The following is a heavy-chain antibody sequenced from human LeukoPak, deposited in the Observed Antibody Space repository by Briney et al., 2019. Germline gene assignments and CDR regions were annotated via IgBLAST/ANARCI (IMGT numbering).Heavy chain of an antibody. V-gene: IGHV4-59*01. J-gene: IGHJ5*02. D-gene: IGHD3-10*01. CDR1: GGSISSYY. CDR2: IYYSGST. Sequence: SETLSLTCTVSGGSISSYYWSWIRQPPGKGLEWIGYIYYSGSTNYNTSLKSRVTISVDTSKNQFSLKLSSVTAADTAVYYCARAYPRYYGSGSLYWFDPWGQGTLVTVSS. CDR3: ARAYPRYYGSGSLYWFDP.